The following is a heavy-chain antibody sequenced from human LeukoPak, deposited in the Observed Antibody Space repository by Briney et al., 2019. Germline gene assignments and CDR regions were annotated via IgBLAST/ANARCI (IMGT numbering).Heavy chain of an antibody. CDR3: ARAKGLAGSYLDNWFDP. V-gene: IGHV3-30*04. CDR2: TSYDGTSE. D-gene: IGHD1-26*01. Sequence: GGSLRLSCAASGFSFRRYDMHLVRQAPGKGLEWVAATSYDGTSELYADFVKGRFSISRDNSRNTLSLQMDTLRPEDTAIYYCARAKGLAGSYLDNWFDPWGQGTRVIVSS. J-gene: IGHJ5*02. CDR1: GFSFRRYD.